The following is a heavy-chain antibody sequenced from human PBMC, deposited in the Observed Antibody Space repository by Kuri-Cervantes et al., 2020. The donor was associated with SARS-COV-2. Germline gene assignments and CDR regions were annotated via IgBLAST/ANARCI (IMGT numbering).Heavy chain of an antibody. CDR3: ANLVGDVVVPAAKETRYYGMDV. CDR2: ISYDGSNK. Sequence: GESLKISCAASGFTFSSYGMHWVRQAPGKGLEWVAVISYDGSNKYYADSVKGRFTISRDNSKNTLYLQMNSLRAEDTAVYYCANLVGDVVVPAAKETRYYGMDVCGQGTTVTVSS. CDR1: GFTFSSYG. D-gene: IGHD2-2*01. V-gene: IGHV3-30*18. J-gene: IGHJ6*02.